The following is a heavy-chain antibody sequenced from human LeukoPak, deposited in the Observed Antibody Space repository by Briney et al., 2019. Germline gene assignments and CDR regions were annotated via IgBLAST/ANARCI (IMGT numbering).Heavy chain of an antibody. CDR1: GFTFSSYA. D-gene: IGHD3-22*01. CDR3: ARGRDSSGDS. V-gene: IGHV3-23*01. J-gene: IGHJ3*02. Sequence: TGGSLRLSCAVSGFTFSSYAMSWVRQAPGKGLEWVSAISGSGGSTYYADSVKGRFTISRDNSKNTLYLQMNSLRAEDTAVYYCARGRDSSGDSWGQGTMVTVSS. CDR2: ISGSGGST.